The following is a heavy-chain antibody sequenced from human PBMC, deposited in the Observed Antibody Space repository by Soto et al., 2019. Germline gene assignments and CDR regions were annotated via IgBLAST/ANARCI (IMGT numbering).Heavy chain of an antibody. CDR3: AKDYTGSYLAEYFQH. CDR1: GFTFSSYA. J-gene: IGHJ1*01. CDR2: ISDDGSDK. Sequence: QVQLVESGGGVVQPGRSLRLSCAASGFTFSSYAMHWVRQAPGKGLEWVAVISDDGSDKYYADSVKGRFTISRDNSKNTLYLQMNSLRAEDTAVYYCAKDYTGSYLAEYFQHWGQGTLVTVSS. D-gene: IGHD1-26*01. V-gene: IGHV3-30-3*02.